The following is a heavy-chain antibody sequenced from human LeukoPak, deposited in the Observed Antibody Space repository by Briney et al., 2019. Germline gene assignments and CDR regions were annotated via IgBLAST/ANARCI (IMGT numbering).Heavy chain of an antibody. J-gene: IGHJ4*02. CDR3: AKTNNTWPYYFDY. CDR2: ITDSGGST. CDR1: GFIFSSYA. V-gene: IGHV3-23*01. D-gene: IGHD1/OR15-1a*01. Sequence: GGSLRLSCAASGFIFSSYAMTWVRQAPGKGLGWVSVITDSGGSTFYADSVEGRFTISRDNSKNTLYLQMNSLRADDTAVYYCAKTNNTWPYYFDYWGQGTVVTVSS.